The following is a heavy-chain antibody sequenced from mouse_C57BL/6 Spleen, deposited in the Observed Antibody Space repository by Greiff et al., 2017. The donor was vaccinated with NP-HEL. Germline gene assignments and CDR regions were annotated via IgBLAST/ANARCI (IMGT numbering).Heavy chain of an antibody. V-gene: IGHV1-53*01. CDR2: INPSNGGT. Sequence: QVQLKQPGTELVKPGASVKLSCKASGYTFTSYWMHWVKQRPGQGLEWIGNINPSNGGTNYNEKFKSKATLTVDKSSSTAYMQLSSLTSEDSAVYYCARGGTTGAWFAYWGQGTLVTVSA. CDR3: ARGGTTGAWFAY. CDR1: GYTFTSYW. D-gene: IGHD4-1*01. J-gene: IGHJ3*01.